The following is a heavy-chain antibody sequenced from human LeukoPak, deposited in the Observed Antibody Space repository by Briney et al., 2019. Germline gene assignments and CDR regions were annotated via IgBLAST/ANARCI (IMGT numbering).Heavy chain of an antibody. CDR1: GGSISSYY. Sequence: PSETLSLTCTVSGGSISSYYWSWIRQPPGKGLEWIGYIYYSGSTNYNPSLKSRVIMSVATSKNQFSLNLSFVTAADTAVYYCARHRDGYHFDYWGQGTLVTVSS. CDR2: IYYSGST. D-gene: IGHD5-24*01. CDR3: ARHRDGYHFDY. V-gene: IGHV4-59*08. J-gene: IGHJ4*02.